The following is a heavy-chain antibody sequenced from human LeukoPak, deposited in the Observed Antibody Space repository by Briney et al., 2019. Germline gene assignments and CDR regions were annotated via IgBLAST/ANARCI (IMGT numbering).Heavy chain of an antibody. J-gene: IGHJ1*01. V-gene: IGHV3-23*01. CDR2: IDYDGGSG. CDR1: GFTLSSYE. D-gene: IGHD6-19*01. Sequence: GGSLRLSCTVSGFTLSSYEMSWIRQAPGKGLEWVSSIDYDGGSGHYADSVKGRFTISRDNSTNTLFLHLNSLRGEDTAVYYCTRNSGWYGLSWGQGTLVTVSS. CDR3: TRNSGWYGLS.